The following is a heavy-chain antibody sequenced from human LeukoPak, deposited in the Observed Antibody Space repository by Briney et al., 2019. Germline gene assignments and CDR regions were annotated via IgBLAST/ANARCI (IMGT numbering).Heavy chain of an antibody. V-gene: IGHV4-39*01. Sequence: SETLSLTCTASGGSISSSSYYWGWIRQPPGKGLEWIGSIYYSGSTYYNPSLKSRVTISVDTSKNQFSLKLSSVTAADTAVYYCARGDAFDIWGQGTMVTVSS. CDR2: IYYSGST. CDR1: GGSISSSSYY. CDR3: ARGDAFDI. J-gene: IGHJ3*02.